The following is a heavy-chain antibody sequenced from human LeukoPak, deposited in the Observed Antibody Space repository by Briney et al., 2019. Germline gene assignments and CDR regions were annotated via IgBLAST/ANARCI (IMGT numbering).Heavy chain of an antibody. J-gene: IGHJ2*01. V-gene: IGHV4-31*03. D-gene: IGHD3-3*01. CDR3: ARAILTASGFVWHFDL. CDR1: GGSISSGSYY. CDR2: THYSGSG. Sequence: SETLSLTCTVSGGSISSGSYYWTWIRQYPGKGLEWIGYTHYSGSGYNNPSLKSRVTISEDTSKSRFSLKLNSVTAADTAVYFCARAILTASGFVWHFDLWGRGTLVTVSS.